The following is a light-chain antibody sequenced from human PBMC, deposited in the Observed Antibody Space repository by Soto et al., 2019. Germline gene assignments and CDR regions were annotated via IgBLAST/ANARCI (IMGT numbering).Light chain of an antibody. CDR2: GAS. CDR1: QSVSSSY. CDR3: QQYGSSPGLFT. J-gene: IGKJ3*01. Sequence: EIVLTQSPGTLSLSPGERATLSCRASQSVSSSYLAWYQQKPGQAPRLLIYGASSRATGIPDRFSGSGSGTDFTLTISRLELEDFAVYNCQQYGSSPGLFTFGPGTKVDI. V-gene: IGKV3-20*01.